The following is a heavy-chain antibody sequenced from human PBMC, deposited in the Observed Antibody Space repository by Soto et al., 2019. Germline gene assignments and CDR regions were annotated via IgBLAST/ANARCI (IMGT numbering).Heavy chain of an antibody. D-gene: IGHD6-6*01. CDR3: ARGGSIAALYWYFDL. V-gene: IGHV1-69*01. Sequence: QVQLVQSGAEVKKPGSSVKVSCKASGGNFTNYGISWVRQAPGQGLDWMGGIIPIFGTANYAHKFKGRITITADESTSTAYMELSSLRSEDTAVYYCARGGSIAALYWYFDLWGRGTLVTVSS. J-gene: IGHJ2*01. CDR1: GGNFTNYG. CDR2: IIPIFGTA.